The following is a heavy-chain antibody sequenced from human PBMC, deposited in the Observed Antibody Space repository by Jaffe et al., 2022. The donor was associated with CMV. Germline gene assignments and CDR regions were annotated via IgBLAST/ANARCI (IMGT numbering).Heavy chain of an antibody. J-gene: IGHJ5*02. CDR3: TREVGYCTNGVCYEGIGWFDP. V-gene: IGHV3-49*04. CDR1: GFTFGDYA. Sequence: EVQLVESGGGLVQPGRSLRLSCTASGFTFGDYAMSWVRQAPGKGLEWVGFIRSKAYGGTTEYAASVKGRFTISRDDSKSIAYLQMNSLKTEDTAVYYCTREVGYCTNGVCYEGIGWFDPWGQGTLVTVSS. D-gene: IGHD2-8*01. CDR2: IRSKAYGGTT.